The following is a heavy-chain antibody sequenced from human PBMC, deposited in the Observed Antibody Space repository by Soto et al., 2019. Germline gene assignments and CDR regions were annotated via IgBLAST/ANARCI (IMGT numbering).Heavy chain of an antibody. CDR2: IWYDGSNK. CDR3: ARAGGNYYDSSGYYPFDY. V-gene: IGHV3-33*01. J-gene: IGHJ4*02. D-gene: IGHD3-22*01. CDR1: GFTFSSYG. Sequence: GGSLRLSCAASGFTFSSYGMHWVRQAPGKGLEWVAVIWYDGSNKYYADSVKGRFTISRDNSKNTLYLQMNSLRAEDTAVYYCARAGGNYYDSSGYYPFDYWGQGTLVTVSS.